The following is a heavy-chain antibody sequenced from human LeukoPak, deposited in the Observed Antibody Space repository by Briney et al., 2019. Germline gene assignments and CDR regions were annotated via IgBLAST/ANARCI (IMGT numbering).Heavy chain of an antibody. D-gene: IGHD3-22*01. Sequence: SETLSLTCTVSGYSISSGYYWGWIRQPPGKGLEWIGSIYHSGSTYYNPSLKSRVTISVDTSKNQFSLKLSSVTAADTAVYYCARDPTPTYYYDSSGYSDDYWGQGTLVTVSS. J-gene: IGHJ4*02. CDR3: ARDPTPTYYYDSSGYSDDY. V-gene: IGHV4-38-2*02. CDR2: IYHSGST. CDR1: GYSISSGYY.